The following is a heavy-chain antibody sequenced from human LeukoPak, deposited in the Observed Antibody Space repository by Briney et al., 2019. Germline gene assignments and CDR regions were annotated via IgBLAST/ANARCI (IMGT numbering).Heavy chain of an antibody. CDR2: ISGSGDNT. D-gene: IGHD2-15*01. CDR1: GFIFSGFA. Sequence: GGSLTHSCAASGFIFSGFAFSWVRRAVGKELAWVAGISGSGDNTLYAGSVKGRLTIHRHNSKNKQPLATNSQIADDTGRYYCAKMKGHPLHKYYMDVWGQGTTVTVS. V-gene: IGHV3-23*01. J-gene: IGHJ6*03. CDR3: AKMKGHPLHKYYMDV.